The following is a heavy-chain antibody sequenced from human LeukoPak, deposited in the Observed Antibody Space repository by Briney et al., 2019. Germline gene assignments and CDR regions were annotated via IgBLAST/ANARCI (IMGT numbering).Heavy chain of an antibody. V-gene: IGHV1-2*02. Sequence: ASVKFSCKASGYTFTSYGISWVRQAPGQGLEWMGWINPNSGGTNYAQKFQGRVTMTRDTSISTAYMELSRLRSDDTAVYYCARDTLGGSSWYWFDPWGQGTLVTVSS. CDR1: GYTFTSYG. CDR2: INPNSGGT. CDR3: ARDTLGGSSWYWFDP. J-gene: IGHJ5*02. D-gene: IGHD6-13*01.